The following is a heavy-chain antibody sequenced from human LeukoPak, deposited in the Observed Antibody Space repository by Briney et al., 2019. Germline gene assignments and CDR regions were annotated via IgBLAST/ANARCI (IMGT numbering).Heavy chain of an antibody. V-gene: IGHV3-53*01. CDR1: GFIVSGNF. D-gene: IGHD3-10*01. CDR3: ARGFPPAH. J-gene: IGHJ4*02. CDR2: LYAGGTT. Sequence: GGSLGLSCAASGFIVSGNFMNWVRQAPGKGLEWVSILYAGGTTSYTDSVKGRFTISRDSSKNTLYLQMKSLRAEDTAVYYCARGFPPAHWGQGTLVTVSS.